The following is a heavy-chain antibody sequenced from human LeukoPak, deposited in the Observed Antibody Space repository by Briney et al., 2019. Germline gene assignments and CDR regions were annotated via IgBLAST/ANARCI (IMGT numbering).Heavy chain of an antibody. J-gene: IGHJ3*02. Sequence: SVKVSCKASGGPFSNYAINWVRQAPGQGLEWMGGIIPIFGTTNYAQKFQGRVTITADESRSIVYMELSRLRSDDTAVYYCARDYCSSTSCYLAFDIWGQGTMVTVSS. CDR1: GGPFSNYA. CDR3: ARDYCSSTSCYLAFDI. V-gene: IGHV1-69*13. D-gene: IGHD2-2*01. CDR2: IIPIFGTT.